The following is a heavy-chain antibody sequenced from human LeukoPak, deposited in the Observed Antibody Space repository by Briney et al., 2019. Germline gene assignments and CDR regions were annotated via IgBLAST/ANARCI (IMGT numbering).Heavy chain of an antibody. CDR1: GGSMSSSSYY. Sequence: PSETLSLTCTVSGGSMSSSSYYWGWIRQPPGKGLEWIGSIYYSGSTYYNPSLKSRVTISVDTSKNQFSLKLSSVTAADTAVYYCARGSGWYTGGYYFDYWGQGTLVTVSS. D-gene: IGHD6-19*01. CDR3: ARGSGWYTGGYYFDY. V-gene: IGHV4-39*07. CDR2: IYYSGST. J-gene: IGHJ4*02.